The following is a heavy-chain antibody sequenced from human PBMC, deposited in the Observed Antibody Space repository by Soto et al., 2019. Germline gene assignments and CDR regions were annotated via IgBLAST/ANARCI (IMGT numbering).Heavy chain of an antibody. V-gene: IGHV3-49*04. J-gene: IGHJ3*02. Sequence: GGSLRLSCTASGFTFGDYAMSWVRQAPGKGLEWVGFIRSKAYGGTTEYAASVKGRFTISRDDSKSIAYLQMNSLKTEDTAVYYCTRDEKDGDIVVVPAANDAFDIWGQGTMVTVSS. CDR2: IRSKAYGGTT. CDR1: GFTFGDYA. CDR3: TRDEKDGDIVVVPAANDAFDI. D-gene: IGHD2-2*01.